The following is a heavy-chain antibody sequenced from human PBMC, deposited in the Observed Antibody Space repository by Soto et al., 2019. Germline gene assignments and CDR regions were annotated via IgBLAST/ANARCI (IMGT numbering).Heavy chain of an antibody. Sequence: GGSLRLSCAAFGFNFNKYAMTWVRQAPGKGLQWVSSITSNGDSTYYADSVKGRFTTSRDNSKNTLYLQMNSLRADDTAVFYCAKDSPSYTTSPFYFDSWGQGTLVTVSS. CDR2: ITSNGDST. D-gene: IGHD2-2*02. CDR1: GFNFNKYA. J-gene: IGHJ4*02. CDR3: AKDSPSYTTSPFYFDS. V-gene: IGHV3-23*01.